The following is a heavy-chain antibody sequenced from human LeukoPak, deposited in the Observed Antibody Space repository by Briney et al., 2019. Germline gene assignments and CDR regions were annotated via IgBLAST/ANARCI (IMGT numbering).Heavy chain of an antibody. CDR3: ARGGDGDHGDGQYFQH. Sequence: PGGSLRLSCITSGFTFSDFAMSWIRQAPGKALEWVGFIRARRHGLTAESGASVKGRFTFSRDDYTSIAYLQMNSLNTEDTAVYHCARGGDGDHGDGQYFQHWGEGTLVTVS. D-gene: IGHD4-17*01. CDR1: GFTFSDFA. CDR2: IRARRHGLTA. V-gene: IGHV3-49*03. J-gene: IGHJ1*01.